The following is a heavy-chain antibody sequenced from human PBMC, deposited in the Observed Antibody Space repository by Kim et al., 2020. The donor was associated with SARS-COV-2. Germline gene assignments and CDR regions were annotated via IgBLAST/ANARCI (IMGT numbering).Heavy chain of an antibody. CDR2: IYTSGST. CDR1: GGSISSGSYY. CDR3: ARDRGSSWPIDY. V-gene: IGHV4-61*02. D-gene: IGHD6-13*01. J-gene: IGHJ4*02. Sequence: SETLSLTCTVSGGSISSGSYYWSWIRQPAGKGLEWIGRIYTSGSTNYNPSLKSRVTISVDTSKNQFSLKLSSVTAADTAVYYCARDRGSSWPIDYWGQGTLVTVSS.